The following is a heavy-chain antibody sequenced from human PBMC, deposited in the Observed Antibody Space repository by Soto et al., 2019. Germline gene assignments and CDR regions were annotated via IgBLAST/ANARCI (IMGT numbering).Heavy chain of an antibody. CDR1: GGSFSGYY. CDR3: ARGWHYYDSSGYKS. J-gene: IGHJ5*02. Sequence: LSLTCAVYGGSFSGYYWSWIRQPPGKGLEWIGEINHSGSTNYNPSLKSRVTISVDTSKNQFSLKLSSVTAADTAVYYCARGWHYYDSSGYKSWGQGTLVTVS. D-gene: IGHD3-22*01. V-gene: IGHV4-34*01. CDR2: INHSGST.